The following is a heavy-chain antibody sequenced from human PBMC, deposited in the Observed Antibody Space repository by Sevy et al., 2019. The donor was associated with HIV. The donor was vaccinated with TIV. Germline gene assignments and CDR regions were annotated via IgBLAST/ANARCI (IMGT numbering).Heavy chain of an antibody. D-gene: IGHD3-3*01. V-gene: IGHV3-30-3*01. J-gene: IGHJ6*02. Sequence: GGSLRLSCAASGFTFSSYAMHWVRQAPGKGLEWVAVISYDGSNKYYADSVKGRFTISRDNSKNTLYLQMYSLRAEDTAVYYCARDNDFGAMDVWGQGTTVTVSS. CDR3: ARDNDFGAMDV. CDR1: GFTFSSYA. CDR2: ISYDGSNK.